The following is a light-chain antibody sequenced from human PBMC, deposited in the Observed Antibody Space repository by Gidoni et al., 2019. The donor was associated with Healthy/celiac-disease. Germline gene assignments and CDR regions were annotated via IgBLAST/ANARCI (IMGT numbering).Light chain of an antibody. J-gene: IGKJ4*01. CDR2: GAS. Sequence: EIVLTQSPGTLSLSQGERATLSCRASQSVSSSYLAWYQQKPGQAPRLLISGASSRATGIPDRFGGSGSGTDFTLTISRLEPEDFAVYYCQQYGSSLLTFGGGTKVEIK. CDR3: QQYGSSLLT. CDR1: QSVSSSY. V-gene: IGKV3-20*01.